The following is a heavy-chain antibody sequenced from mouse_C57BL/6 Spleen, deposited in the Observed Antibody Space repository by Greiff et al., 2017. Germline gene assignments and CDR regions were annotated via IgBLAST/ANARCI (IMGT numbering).Heavy chain of an antibody. D-gene: IGHD2-2*01. V-gene: IGHV1-82*01. CDR3: ARGGYGYDGYFDV. CDR2: IYPGDGDT. J-gene: IGHJ1*03. Sequence: QLKQSGPELVKPGASVKISCKASGYAFSSSWMNWVKQRPGKGVEWIGRIYPGDGDTNYNGKFKGKATLTADKSSSTAYMQLSSLTSEDAAVYFCARGGYGYDGYFDVWGTGTTVTVSS. CDR1: GYAFSSSW.